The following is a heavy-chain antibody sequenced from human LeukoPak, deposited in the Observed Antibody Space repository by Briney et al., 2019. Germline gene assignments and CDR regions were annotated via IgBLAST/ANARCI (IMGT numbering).Heavy chain of an antibody. CDR2: IKQDGSEK. CDR3: ARSIAARPGAFDI. J-gene: IGHJ3*02. CDR1: GFTFSSYW. D-gene: IGHD6-6*01. Sequence: PGGSLRLSCAASGFTFSSYWMSWVRQAPGKGLEWVANIKQDGSEKYYVDSVKGRFTISRDNAKNSLYLQMNSLRAEDTAVYYCARSIAARPGAFDIWGQGTMVTVSS. V-gene: IGHV3-7*01.